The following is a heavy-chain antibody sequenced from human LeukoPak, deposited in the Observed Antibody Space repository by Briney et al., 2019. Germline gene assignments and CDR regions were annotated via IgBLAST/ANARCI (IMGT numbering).Heavy chain of an antibody. V-gene: IGHV3-48*03. Sequence: GGSLRLSCAASGFTFSSYEMNWVRQAPGKGLEWVSYISSSGSTIYYADSVKGRFTISRDNAKNSLYLQMNSLRAEDTAVYYCARGGGPGYSSKWLGDWGQGTLVTVSS. J-gene: IGHJ4*02. CDR1: GFTFSSYE. D-gene: IGHD6-19*01. CDR3: ARGGGPGYSSKWLGD. CDR2: ISSSGSTI.